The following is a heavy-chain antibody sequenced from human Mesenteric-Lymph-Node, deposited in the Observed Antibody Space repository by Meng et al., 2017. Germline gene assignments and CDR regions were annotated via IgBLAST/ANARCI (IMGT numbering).Heavy chain of an antibody. CDR3: AKEAAEYSSGNHFDY. CDR2: ISGSGGST. J-gene: IGHJ4*02. V-gene: IGHV3-23*01. CDR1: GFTFSSYA. Sequence: GESLKISCAASGFTFSSYAMSWVRQAPGKGLEWVSAISGSGGSTYYADSVKGRFTISRDNSKNTLTLQMNSLRAEDTAIYYCAKEAAEYSSGNHFDYWGQGTLVTVSS. D-gene: IGHD2-15*01.